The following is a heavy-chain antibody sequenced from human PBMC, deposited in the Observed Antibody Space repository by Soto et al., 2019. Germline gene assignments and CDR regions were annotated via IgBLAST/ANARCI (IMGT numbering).Heavy chain of an antibody. D-gene: IGHD3-16*01. V-gene: IGHV3-53*01. CDR1: GFSVSYNF. CDR3: AGREFSLGALDY. J-gene: IGHJ4*02. Sequence: GGSLRLCCAASGFSVSYNFMMWVRQAPGKGLEWVSAIYHDGTTYHADSVKGRFTISRDNAKNTLYLQMKGLRVEDTALYYCAGREFSLGALDYWGQGTLVTVSS. CDR2: IYHDGTT.